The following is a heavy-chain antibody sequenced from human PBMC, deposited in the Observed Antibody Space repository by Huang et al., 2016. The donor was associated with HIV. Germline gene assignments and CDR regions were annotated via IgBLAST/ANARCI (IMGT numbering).Heavy chain of an antibody. CDR2: SIPGFGTG. D-gene: IGHD5-18*01. J-gene: IGHJ4*02. V-gene: IGHV1-69*13. CDR3: TRDKGTSMGPFDY. CDR1: GGTFKNYA. Sequence: QVQLVQSGAEVKKPGSSVKVSCKASGGTFKNYAFSWVRQAPGQGLEWMGGSIPGFGTGNHAQKFQGRVTITADESTSTAYMELSRPRSEDTAVYYCTRDKGTSMGPFDYWGQGTLVTVSS.